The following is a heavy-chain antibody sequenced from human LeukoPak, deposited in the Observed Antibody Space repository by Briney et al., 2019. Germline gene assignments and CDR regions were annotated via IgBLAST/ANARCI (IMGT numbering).Heavy chain of an antibody. J-gene: IGHJ4*02. CDR2: IYTGRNA. D-gene: IGHD4-17*01. V-gene: IGHV4-61*02. Sequence: TVSLTCTVSSGSINSPSFFRRWLRQPAGRGLEWIGRIYTGRNAKSNPSLESRVTISVDTSRSQFSLKLSSVTAADTAIYYCATERVYGVSSPAFYSWGQGTLVTVAS. CDR3: ATERVYGVSSPAFYS. CDR1: SGSINSPSFF.